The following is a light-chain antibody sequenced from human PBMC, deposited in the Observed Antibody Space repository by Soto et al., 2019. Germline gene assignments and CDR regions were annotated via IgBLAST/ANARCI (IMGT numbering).Light chain of an antibody. Sequence: QSALTQPPSASGTPGQRVTISCSGSSSNIGNNFVYWYQQLPGTAPKLLIYRNNQRPSGVPDRFSGSKSCTSASLDISGPRSEDEAYSHCAAWDDTLSGYVVFCGGTKVTVL. V-gene: IGLV1-47*01. CDR2: RNN. CDR3: AAWDDTLSGYVV. J-gene: IGLJ2*01. CDR1: SSNIGNNF.